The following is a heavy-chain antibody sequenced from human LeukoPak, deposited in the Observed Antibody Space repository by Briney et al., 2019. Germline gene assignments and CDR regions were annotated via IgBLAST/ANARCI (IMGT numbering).Heavy chain of an antibody. CDR2: ICANAYST. CDR1: GFTFSSYA. D-gene: IGHD1-7*01. V-gene: IGHV3-23*01. CDR3: ARTTPAFDP. Sequence: TGGSLRLSCAASGFTFSSYAMTWVRQAPGKGLEWVPAICANAYSTYYADSVKGRFTISRDNSKNTLYLQMNSLRAEDTAVYYCARTTPAFDPWGQGTLVTVSS. J-gene: IGHJ5*02.